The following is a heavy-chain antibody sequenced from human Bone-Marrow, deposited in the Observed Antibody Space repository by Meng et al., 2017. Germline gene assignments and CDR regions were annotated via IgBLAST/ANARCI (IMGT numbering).Heavy chain of an antibody. CDR1: GYTFAAYW. Sequence: QVQRVQSGPEVKKPGASVKLSCKPSGYTFAAYWIHWLRQAPGQGLEWMGRIDPNNDHTQYAQNFQGRVTMTSDTSISTVYMELNGLRSDDTAVYYCARDEDISAAGKLFGDYWGQGTLVTASS. V-gene: IGHV1-2*06. CDR3: ARDEDISAAGKLFGDY. CDR2: IDPNNDHT. J-gene: IGHJ4*02. D-gene: IGHD6-13*01.